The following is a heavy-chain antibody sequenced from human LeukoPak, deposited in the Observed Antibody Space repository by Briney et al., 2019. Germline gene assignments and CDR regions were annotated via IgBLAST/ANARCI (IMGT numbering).Heavy chain of an antibody. CDR2: IYPGDSDT. V-gene: IGHV5-51*01. Sequence: GESLQISCQGSGYSFTYYWIAWVRQMPGKGLELMGIIYPGDSDTRYSPSFQGQVTFSADKSITTAYLQWSGLRASDTALYYCARQCCRGASPGFDPWGQGTLVTVSS. CDR1: GYSFTYYW. D-gene: IGHD3-10*01. J-gene: IGHJ5*02. CDR3: ARQCCRGASPGFDP.